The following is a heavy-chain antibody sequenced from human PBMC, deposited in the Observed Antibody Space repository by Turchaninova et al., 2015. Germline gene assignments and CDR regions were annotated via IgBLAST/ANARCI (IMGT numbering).Heavy chain of an antibody. J-gene: IGHJ4*02. CDR3: ARAGTVEAHFDY. V-gene: IGHV4-31*03. CDR2: TYYTGST. CDR1: GGSISSGGYY. D-gene: IGHD4-23*01. Sequence: QVQLQESGPGLVKPSQTLSLTCTVSGGSISSGGYYWSWIRQHPGKGLEWIWGTYYTGSTYYNPSLNSRVTISVDTSKNQFSLKLSSVTAADTAVYYCARAGTVEAHFDYWGQGTLVTVSS.